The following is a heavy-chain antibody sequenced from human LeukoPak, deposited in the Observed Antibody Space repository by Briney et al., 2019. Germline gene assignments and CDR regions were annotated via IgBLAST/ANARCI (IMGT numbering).Heavy chain of an antibody. D-gene: IGHD3-10*01. CDR2: IKQDGSEK. CDR1: GFTFSNYW. V-gene: IGHV3-7*01. J-gene: IGHJ4*02. Sequence: GGSLRLSCTASGFTFSNYWMSWVRQAPGKGLEWVANIKQDGSEKYYVDSVKGRFTISRDNAKNSVYLQMNSLRGEDTAVYYCASTGSGWGQGTLVTVSS. CDR3: ASTGSG.